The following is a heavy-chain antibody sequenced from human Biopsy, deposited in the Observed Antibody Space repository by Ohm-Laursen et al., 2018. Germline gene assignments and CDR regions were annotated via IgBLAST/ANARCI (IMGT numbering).Heavy chain of an antibody. D-gene: IGHD3-3*01. CDR3: ARGEYYAYWSGARKLNYFDY. Sequence: SDTLSLTCAVYGGSFNGYFWSWIRQPPGKGLEWIGDITQSGSTNYSPSLKSRVTISVDTSKNQFSLNLFSVTAADAARYFCARGEYYAYWSGARKLNYFDYWGQGTLVIVSS. CDR2: ITQSGST. J-gene: IGHJ4*02. CDR1: GGSFNGYF. V-gene: IGHV4-34*01.